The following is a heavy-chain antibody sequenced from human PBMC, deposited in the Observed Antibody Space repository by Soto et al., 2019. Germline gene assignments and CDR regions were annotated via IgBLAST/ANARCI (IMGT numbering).Heavy chain of an antibody. CDR1: GGTFSSYA. V-gene: IGHV1-69*01. D-gene: IGHD6-6*01. J-gene: IGHJ6*04. Sequence: QVQLVQSGAEVKKPWSSVKVSCKASGGTFSSYAISWVRQAPGQGLEWMGGIIPIFGTANYAQKFQGRVTITADESTSTAYMELSILRSEDTAVYYCAIQSSIADHYGMDVWGDGTTVTVTS. CDR3: AIQSSIADHYGMDV. CDR2: IIPIFGTA.